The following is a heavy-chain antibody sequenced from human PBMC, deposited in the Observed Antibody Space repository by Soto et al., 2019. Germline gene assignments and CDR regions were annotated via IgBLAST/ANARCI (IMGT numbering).Heavy chain of an antibody. V-gene: IGHV1-8*01. J-gene: IGHJ4*02. D-gene: IGHD2-2*01. CDR1: GYTFTSYD. CDR3: ARGLGAPRDIVVVPAAGNDY. Sequence: QVQLVQSGAEVKKPGASVKVSCKASGYTFTSYDINWVRQATGQGLEWMGWMNPNSGNTGYAQKFQGRVTMTRNTSISTAYMELSSLRSEETAVYYCARGLGAPRDIVVVPAAGNDYWGQGTLVTVSS. CDR2: MNPNSGNT.